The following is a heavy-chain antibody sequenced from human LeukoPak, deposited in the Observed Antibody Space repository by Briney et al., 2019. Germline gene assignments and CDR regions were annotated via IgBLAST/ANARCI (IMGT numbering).Heavy chain of an antibody. J-gene: IGHJ5*02. Sequence: GGSLRLSCAASGFTFDDYAMHWVRQAPGKGLEWVSTISWDSGSIGYADSVKGRFTISRDNAKNSLYLQMNNLRAEDTAFYYCAKSSVGATNWFGPWGQGTLVTVSS. D-gene: IGHD2-2*01. CDR3: AKSSVGATNWFGP. CDR1: GFTFDDYA. V-gene: IGHV3-9*01. CDR2: ISWDSGSI.